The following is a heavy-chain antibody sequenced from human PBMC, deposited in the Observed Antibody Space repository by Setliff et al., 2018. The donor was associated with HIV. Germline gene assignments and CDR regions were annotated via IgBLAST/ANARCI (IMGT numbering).Heavy chain of an antibody. D-gene: IGHD2-15*01. CDR2: IYYSGST. J-gene: IGHJ4*02. CDR3: ARHIVVVVAATRFDY. V-gene: IGHV4-39*01. Sequence: SETLSLTCTVSGGSISSSSYYWGWIRQPPGNGLEWIGSIYYSGSTYYNPSLKSRVTISVDTSKNQFSLKLSSVTAADTAVYYCARHIVVVVAATRFDYWGQGTLVTVSS. CDR1: GGSISSSSYY.